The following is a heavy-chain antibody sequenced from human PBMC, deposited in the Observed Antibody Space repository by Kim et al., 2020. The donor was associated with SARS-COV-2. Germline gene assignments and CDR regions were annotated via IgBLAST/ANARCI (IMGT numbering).Heavy chain of an antibody. D-gene: IGHD3-3*01. CDR2: IRSKANSYAT. J-gene: IGHJ6*02. Sequence: GGSLRLSCAASGFTFSGSAMHWVRQASGKGLEWVGRIRSKANSYATAYAASVKGRFTISRDDSKNTAYLQMNSLKTEDTAVYYCTRPTPNTYYDFWSGSATHYYYYGMDVWGQGTTVTVSS. CDR3: TRPTPNTYYDFWSGSATHYYYYGMDV. CDR1: GFTFSGSA. V-gene: IGHV3-73*01.